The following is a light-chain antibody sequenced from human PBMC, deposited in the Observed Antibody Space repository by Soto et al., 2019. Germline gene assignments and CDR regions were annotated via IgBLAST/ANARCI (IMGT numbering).Light chain of an antibody. J-gene: IGKJ2*01. CDR3: QQYYSTPYT. CDR1: QNVLYSSNNENY. Sequence: DIVMIQSPDSLAVSLGERATINCKSSQNVLYSSNNENYLAWFQQKPGQPPKLLIYWASTRESGVPDRFSGSGSGTDFTLTISSLQAEDVAVYYCQQYYSTPYTFGQGTKLESK. CDR2: WAS. V-gene: IGKV4-1*01.